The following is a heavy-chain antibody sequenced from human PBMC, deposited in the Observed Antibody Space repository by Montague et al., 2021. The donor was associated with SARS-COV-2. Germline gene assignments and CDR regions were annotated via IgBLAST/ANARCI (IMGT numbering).Heavy chain of an antibody. CDR1: GGQFIRSSHY. D-gene: IGHD3-9*01. CDR3: ARAYRGVPDWDFFDS. J-gene: IGHJ4*02. V-gene: IGHV4-39*07. CDR2: IYFSGST. Sequence: SETLSLTCSVSGGQFIRSSHYWAWIRQAPGRGLEWIGNIYFSGSTNSNLSLRSRLTLSLDMSRAQFSLELRAVTASDTALYYCARAYRGVPDWDFFDSWGQGILVAVSS.